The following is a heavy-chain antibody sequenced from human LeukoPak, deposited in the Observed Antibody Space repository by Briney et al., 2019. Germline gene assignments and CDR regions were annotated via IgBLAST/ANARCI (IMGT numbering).Heavy chain of an antibody. CDR1: GGSISSGGYY. CDR2: IYHSGST. J-gene: IGHJ3*02. D-gene: IGHD3-3*01. Sequence: SQTLSLTCTVSGGSISSGGYYWSWIRQPPGKGLEWIGYIYHSGSTYYNPSLKSRVTISVDRSKNQFSLKLSSVTAADTAVYYSARDEIYYDFWSGSVSSGAFDIWGQGTMVTVSS. V-gene: IGHV4-30-2*01. CDR3: ARDEIYYDFWSGSVSSGAFDI.